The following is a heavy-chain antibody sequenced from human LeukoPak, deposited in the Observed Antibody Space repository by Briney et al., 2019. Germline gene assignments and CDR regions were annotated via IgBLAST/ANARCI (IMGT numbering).Heavy chain of an antibody. D-gene: IGHD3-22*01. CDR3: ARGGYYDSSGYSFDY. Sequence: ASVKVSCKSSGYTFTSYYMHWVRQAPGQGLEWMGIINPSGGSTSYAQKFQGRVTMTRDMSTSTVYMELSSLRSEDTAVYYCARGGYYDSSGYSFDYWGQGTLVTVSS. V-gene: IGHV1-46*01. CDR1: GYTFTSYY. CDR2: INPSGGST. J-gene: IGHJ4*02.